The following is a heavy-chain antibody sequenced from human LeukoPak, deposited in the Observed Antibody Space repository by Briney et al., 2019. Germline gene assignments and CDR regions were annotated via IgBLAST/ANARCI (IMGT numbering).Heavy chain of an antibody. CDR2: ISAYNGNT. D-gene: IGHD2-21*01. J-gene: IGHJ3*02. V-gene: IGHV1-18*01. Sequence: ASVKVSCKASGYTFTSYGISWVRQAPGQGLEWMGWISAYNGNTNYAQKLQGRVTMTTDTSTSTAYMELRSLRSDDTAVYYCARGAYCGGDCLPHGAFDIWGQGTMVTVSS. CDR3: ARGAYCGGDCLPHGAFDI. CDR1: GYTFTSYG.